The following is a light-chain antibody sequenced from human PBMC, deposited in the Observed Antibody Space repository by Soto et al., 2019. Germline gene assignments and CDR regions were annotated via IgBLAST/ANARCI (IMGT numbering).Light chain of an antibody. J-gene: IGKJ4*01. CDR3: QQANGFPVT. V-gene: IGKV1-12*01. CDR2: AVS. Sequence: DLPMTQSPSSVSASVGDRVTITCRASQGVSSWLAWYQQKPGKAPNLLIYAVSNLQSGVPSRFSGSGSGTDFTLTISSLQPEDFATYYCQQANGFPVTFGGGTRVEIK. CDR1: QGVSSW.